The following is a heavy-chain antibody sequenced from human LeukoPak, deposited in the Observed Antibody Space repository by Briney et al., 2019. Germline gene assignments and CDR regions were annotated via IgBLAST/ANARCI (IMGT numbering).Heavy chain of an antibody. D-gene: IGHD1-26*01. V-gene: IGHV3-23*01. CDR3: AKDMGSRATNLDY. CDR2: VSSIGISS. CDR1: GFTFSNYA. J-gene: IGHJ4*02. Sequence: GGSLRLSCTASGFTFSNYAITWVRQAPVKGLEWVSSVSSIGISSYYADSVKGRFTISRDNSQNTLYLQMNSLRAEDTAIYYCAKDMGSRATNLDYWGQGTLVTVSS.